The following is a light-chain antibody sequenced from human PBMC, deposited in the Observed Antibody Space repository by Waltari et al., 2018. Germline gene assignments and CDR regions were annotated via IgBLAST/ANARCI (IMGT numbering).Light chain of an antibody. CDR1: QSLQVDY. CDR3: QQYDTSPAT. Sequence: EIVLTQSPGTLSLSPGEKATLSCRARQSLQVDYVAWYQQKSGQAPRLLISGALYRAADIPDRFSGSGSGTDFTLTITRLEPDDFAVYYCQQYDTSPATFGQGTKVEMK. V-gene: IGKV3-20*01. J-gene: IGKJ2*01. CDR2: GAL.